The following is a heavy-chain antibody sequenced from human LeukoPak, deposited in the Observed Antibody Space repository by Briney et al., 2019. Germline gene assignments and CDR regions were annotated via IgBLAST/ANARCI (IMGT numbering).Heavy chain of an antibody. CDR1: GFTFSSYW. Sequence: GGSLRLSCAASGFTFSSYWMSWVRQAPGKGLEWVAHIKQDGSEKYYVDSVKGRFTISRDNAKNSLYLQMNSLGAEDTAVYYCARYYCSSSSCLMFDYWGQGTLVTVSS. J-gene: IGHJ4*02. D-gene: IGHD2-2*01. CDR3: ARYYCSSSSCLMFDY. CDR2: IKQDGSEK. V-gene: IGHV3-7*01.